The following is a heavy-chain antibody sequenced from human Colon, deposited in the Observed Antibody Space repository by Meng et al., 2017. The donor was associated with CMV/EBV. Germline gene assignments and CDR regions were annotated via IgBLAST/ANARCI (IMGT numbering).Heavy chain of an antibody. D-gene: IGHD3-3*01. CDR3: ARDRLRDAFDI. J-gene: IGHJ3*02. V-gene: IGHV3-21*01. CDR1: GFTFSSYS. Sequence: GESLKISCAASGFTFSSYSMNWVRQAPGKGLEWVSSISSSSSYIYYADSVKGRFTISRDNAKNSLYLQMNSLRAEDTAVYYCARDRLRDAFDIWGQGTMVTVSS. CDR2: ISSSSSYI.